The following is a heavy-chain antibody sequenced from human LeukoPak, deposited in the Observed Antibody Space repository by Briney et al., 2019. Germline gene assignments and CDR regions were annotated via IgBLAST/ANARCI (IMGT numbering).Heavy chain of an antibody. J-gene: IGHJ6*02. CDR2: ISAYNGNT. D-gene: IGHD3-3*01. V-gene: IGHV1-18*01. Sequence: ASVKVSCKASGYTFTSYGISWVRQAPGQGLEWMGWISAYNGNTNYEQKLQGRVTMTTDTSTSTAYMELRSLRSDDTAVYYCARCLGVTPEDYYYYYYGMDVWGQGTTVTVSS. CDR3: ARCLGVTPEDYYYYYYGMDV. CDR1: GYTFTSYG.